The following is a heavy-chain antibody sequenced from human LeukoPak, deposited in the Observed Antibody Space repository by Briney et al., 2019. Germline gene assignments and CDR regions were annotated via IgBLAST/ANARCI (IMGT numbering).Heavy chain of an antibody. CDR2: INPNGAYT. J-gene: IGHJ4*02. Sequence: ASVKVSCKASGYIFINYYIHWVRQAPGQGLEWMGLINPNGAYTTNAQKFQGRVTVTRDTSTSTVYMELSSLRSDDTAVYYCARAITIEMATTSIDYWGQGTLVTVSS. CDR1: GYIFINYY. D-gene: IGHD5-24*01. CDR3: ARAITIEMATTSIDY. V-gene: IGHV1-46*01.